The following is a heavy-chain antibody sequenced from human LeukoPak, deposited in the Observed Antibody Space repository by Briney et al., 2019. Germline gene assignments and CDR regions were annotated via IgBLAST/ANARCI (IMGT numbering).Heavy chain of an antibody. V-gene: IGHV4-59*12. CDR3: ARHAENGYDRFDH. D-gene: IGHD5-12*01. J-gene: IGHJ4*02. CDR2: TYYSGST. Sequence: SETLSLTRSVSGGSISRYYWSWIRQPPGKGLEGIGYTYYSGSTNSKSPLKRRVTMTGDTTKNQCSLKLNSVTAADTAVYYCARHAENGYDRFDHWGQGTLVTVSS. CDR1: GGSISRYY.